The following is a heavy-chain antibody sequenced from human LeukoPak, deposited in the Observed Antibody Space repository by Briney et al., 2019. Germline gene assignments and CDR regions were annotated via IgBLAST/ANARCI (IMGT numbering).Heavy chain of an antibody. D-gene: IGHD3-16*01. V-gene: IGHV3-7*03. Sequence: GGSLRLSCAASGFTFSSYWMNWARQAPGKGLEWVASINHNGNVNYYVDSVKGRFTISRDNVKNSLYLQMSNLRAEDTAVYFWAGGGGLDVWGQGATVTVSS. CDR1: GFTFSSYW. CDR2: INHNGNVN. CDR3: AGGGGLDV. J-gene: IGHJ6*02.